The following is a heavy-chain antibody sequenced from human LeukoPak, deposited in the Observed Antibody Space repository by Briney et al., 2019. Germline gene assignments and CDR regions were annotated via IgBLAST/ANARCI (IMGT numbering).Heavy chain of an antibody. J-gene: IGHJ4*02. Sequence: GGSLRLSCAASGFPFSSYAMHWVRQAPGKGLEWVAVISYDGSNEYYADSVKGRFTISRDNSKNTVYLQMSSLRAEDTAVYYCARARGDRYSSGWSYFDYWGQGTLVTVSS. CDR1: GFPFSSYA. V-gene: IGHV3-30-3*01. D-gene: IGHD6-19*01. CDR3: ARARGDRYSSGWSYFDY. CDR2: ISYDGSNE.